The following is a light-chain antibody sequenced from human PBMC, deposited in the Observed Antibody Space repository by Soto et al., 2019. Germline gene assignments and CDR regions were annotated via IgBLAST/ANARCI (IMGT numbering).Light chain of an antibody. CDR1: SSNIGPTYD. J-gene: IGLJ1*01. V-gene: IGLV1-40*01. Sequence: QSVLTQPPSVSGAPGQRVTISCTGSSSNIGPTYDVHWYQQLPGTAPKLLIYANTNWPSGVPDRFSGSKSGTSASLAITGLQAEDEADYFCQSYDSSLSGYVFGTGTKLTVL. CDR3: QSYDSSLSGYV. CDR2: ANT.